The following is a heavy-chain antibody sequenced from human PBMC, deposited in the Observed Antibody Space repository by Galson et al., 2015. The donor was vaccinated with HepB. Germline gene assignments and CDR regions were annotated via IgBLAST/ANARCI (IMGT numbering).Heavy chain of an antibody. V-gene: IGHV3-23*01. J-gene: IGHJ6*02. CDR1: GFTFSSYA. Sequence: SLRLSCAASGFTFSSYAMSWVRQAPGKGLEWVSAISGSGGSTYYADSVKGRFTISRDNSKNTLYLQTNSLRAEDTAVYYCAEDQDYGSGMDVWGQGTTVTVSS. CDR2: ISGSGGST. CDR3: AEDQDYGSGMDV. D-gene: IGHD3-10*01.